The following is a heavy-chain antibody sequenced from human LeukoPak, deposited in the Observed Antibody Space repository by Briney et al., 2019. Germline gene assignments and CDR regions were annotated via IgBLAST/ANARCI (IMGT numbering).Heavy chain of an antibody. Sequence: GGSLRLSCADSGFTVSSNYMRRVRQAPGKGLEWVSVIYSGGSTHYADSVKGRFTISRDNSKNTLYLQMNSLRAEDTAVYYCARDRLHYDSLTGYPADWGQGTLVTVSS. J-gene: IGHJ4*02. CDR1: GFTVSSNY. D-gene: IGHD3-9*01. CDR3: ARDRLHYDSLTGYPAD. CDR2: IYSGGST. V-gene: IGHV3-66*01.